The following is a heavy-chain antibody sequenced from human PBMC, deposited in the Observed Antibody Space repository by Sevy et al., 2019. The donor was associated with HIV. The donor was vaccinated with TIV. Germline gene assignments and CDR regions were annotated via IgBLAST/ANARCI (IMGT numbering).Heavy chain of an antibody. V-gene: IGHV3-73*01. CDR1: GFTFSGSA. Sequence: GGSLRLSCAASGFTFSGSAMHWVRQASGKGLEWVGRIRSKANSYATAYAASVKGRFTNSRDDSKNTAYLQMNSLKTEDTAVYYCTRRSIAVAGSDAFDIWGQGTMVTVSS. J-gene: IGHJ3*02. D-gene: IGHD6-19*01. CDR3: TRRSIAVAGSDAFDI. CDR2: IRSKANSYAT.